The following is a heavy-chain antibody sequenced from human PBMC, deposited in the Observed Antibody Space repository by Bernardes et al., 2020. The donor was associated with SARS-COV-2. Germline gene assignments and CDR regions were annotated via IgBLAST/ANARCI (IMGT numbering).Heavy chain of an antibody. Sequence: GGSLRLSCAASGFTFDDYAMHWVRQVPGKGLEWLAGISWSSGSLGYADSVEGRFTISRDNAKNSLYLQMNSLRREDTALYYCAKDQGAALEYYHYAMDVWGQGTTVTVSS. D-gene: IGHD1-1*01. CDR1: GFTFDDYA. J-gene: IGHJ6*02. CDR3: AKDQGAALEYYHYAMDV. V-gene: IGHV3-9*01. CDR2: ISWSSGSL.